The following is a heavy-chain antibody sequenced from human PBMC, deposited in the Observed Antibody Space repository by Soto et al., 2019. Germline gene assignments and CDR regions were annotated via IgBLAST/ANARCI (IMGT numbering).Heavy chain of an antibody. V-gene: IGHV2-5*02. CDR1: GFSLTTTGAG. CDR3: AQFRGGPSYFDS. D-gene: IGHD3-10*01. J-gene: IGHJ4*02. Sequence: QITLKESGLTLVKPTQTLTLTCTFSGFSLTTTGAGVGWIRQPPGEALEWLALIYWDDDKRYSPSLKSRLTSXKXXARNQVVLSMTNMDPVETATYYCAQFRGGPSYFDSWGQGTLVTVPS. CDR2: IYWDDDK.